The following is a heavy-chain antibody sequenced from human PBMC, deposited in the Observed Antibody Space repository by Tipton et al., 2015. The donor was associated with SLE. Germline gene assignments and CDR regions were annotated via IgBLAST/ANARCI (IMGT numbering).Heavy chain of an antibody. V-gene: IGHV4-59*08. CDR3: ARGPEQWLVNPHYFDY. D-gene: IGHD6-19*01. CDR1: GASINSNF. CDR2: IYSGGST. J-gene: IGHJ4*02. Sequence: TLSLTCTVSGASINSNFWSWIRQSPGKGLEWIGYIYSGGSTKYNPYFESRVTMSIDTSKNQFSLKLSSVTAADTAVYYCARGPEQWLVNPHYFDYWGQGTLVTVSS.